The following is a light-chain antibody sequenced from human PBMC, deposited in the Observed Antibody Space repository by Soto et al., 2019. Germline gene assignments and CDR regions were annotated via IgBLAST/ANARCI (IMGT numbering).Light chain of an antibody. CDR2: DVS. CDR3: SSYTSASTPLV. V-gene: IGLV2-14*01. CDR1: GSDVGGYNY. J-gene: IGLJ2*01. Sequence: QSVLTRPASVSGSPGQSITISCTGTGSDVGGYNYVSWYQQHPGKAPKVMIYDVSNRPSGVSNRFSGSKSGNTASLTISGLQAEDEADYYCSSYTSASTPLVFGGGTKLTVL.